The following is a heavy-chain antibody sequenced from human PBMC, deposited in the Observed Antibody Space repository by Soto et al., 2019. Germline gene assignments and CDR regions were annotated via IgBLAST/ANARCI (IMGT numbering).Heavy chain of an antibody. Sequence: EVQLLESGGGLVQPGGSLRLSCAASGFTFSSYAMSWVRQPPGQGLQWVSTIAGNDAGADFAESVRGQFTISRDNSKNTLYLQMDSLRGEDTTIYYCAKDSLSSSNWHLYHFDHWGQGTLVTVSS. CDR2: IAGNDAGA. CDR1: GFTFSSYA. V-gene: IGHV3-23*01. D-gene: IGHD1-1*01. J-gene: IGHJ4*02. CDR3: AKDSLSSSNWHLYHFDH.